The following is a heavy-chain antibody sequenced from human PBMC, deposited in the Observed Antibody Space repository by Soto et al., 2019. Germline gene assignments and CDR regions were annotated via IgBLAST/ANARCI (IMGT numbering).Heavy chain of an antibody. D-gene: IGHD2-8*01. CDR3: AREGIPRGKYCTNGVCYVDY. CDR2: ISSSGSTI. CDR1: GFTFSDYY. V-gene: IGHV3-11*01. J-gene: IGHJ4*02. Sequence: GGSLRLSCAASGFTFSDYYMSRIRQAPGKGLEWVSYISSSGSTIYYADSVKGRFTISRDNAKNSLYLQMNSLRAEDTAVYYCAREGIPRGKYCTNGVCYVDYWGQGTLVTVSS.